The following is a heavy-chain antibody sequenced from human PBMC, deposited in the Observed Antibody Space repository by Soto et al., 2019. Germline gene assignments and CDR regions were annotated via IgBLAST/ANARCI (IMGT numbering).Heavy chain of an antibody. Sequence: EVQLLESGGGLVQPGGSLRLSCAASGFTFSSYAMSWVRQSPGQGLEWVSAISGSGGSTYYADSVKGRFTISRDNSKNTLYLQRNRLRAEDTAVYYCEKDPVAGTRPPQYNWFDPWGQGTLVTVS. CDR3: EKDPVAGTRPPQYNWFDP. J-gene: IGHJ5*02. D-gene: IGHD6-19*01. CDR1: GFTFSSYA. V-gene: IGHV3-23*01. CDR2: ISGSGGST.